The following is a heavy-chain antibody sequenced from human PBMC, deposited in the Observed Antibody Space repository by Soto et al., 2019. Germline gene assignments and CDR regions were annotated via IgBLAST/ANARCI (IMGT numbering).Heavy chain of an antibody. Sequence: GGCLRLSGAASGCTFSSYWMTWVRQAPGKGLEWVANINQDGSEKYYMDSMKGRFTISRDNAKNSLFLQMNSLRAEDTAVYYCARDPGRSYGPDWGQGTLVTVSS. CDR2: INQDGSEK. CDR3: ARDPGRSYGPD. V-gene: IGHV3-7*01. CDR1: GCTFSSYW. J-gene: IGHJ4*02. D-gene: IGHD1-26*01.